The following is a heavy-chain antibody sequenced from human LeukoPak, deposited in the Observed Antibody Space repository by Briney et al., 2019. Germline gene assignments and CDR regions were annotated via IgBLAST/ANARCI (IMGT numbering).Heavy chain of an antibody. CDR1: GDSISSGNFY. J-gene: IGHJ4*02. Sequence: MSSETLSLTCTVSGDSISSGNFYWTWIRQPPGKGLEWIGNIHYSGSTYYKPSLKIRVTISVDTSKNQFSLKLSSVNAAETAIHYCERRSGGSSNFDHWGQGILVTVSS. CDR2: IHYSGST. CDR3: ERRSGGSSNFDH. D-gene: IGHD2-2*01. V-gene: IGHV4-39*01.